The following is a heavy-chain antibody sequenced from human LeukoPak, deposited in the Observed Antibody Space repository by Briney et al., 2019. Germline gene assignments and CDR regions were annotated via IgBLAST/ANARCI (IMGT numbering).Heavy chain of an antibody. CDR3: ARDRWGYFDY. D-gene: IGHD3-16*01. Sequence: PGGSLRLSCAASGFTFSSYSMNRVRQAPGKGLEWVSYISSSSSTIYYADSVKGRFTISRDNAKNSLYLQMNSLRAEDTAVYYCARDRWGYFDYWGQGTLVTVSS. V-gene: IGHV3-48*01. J-gene: IGHJ4*02. CDR1: GFTFSSYS. CDR2: ISSSSSTI.